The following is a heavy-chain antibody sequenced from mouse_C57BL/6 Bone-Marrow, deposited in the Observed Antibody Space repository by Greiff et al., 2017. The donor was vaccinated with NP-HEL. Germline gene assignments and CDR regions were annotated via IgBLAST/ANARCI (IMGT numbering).Heavy chain of an antibody. CDR3: ARLPHYFDY. CDR2: ISSGGSYT. J-gene: IGHJ2*01. Sequence: EVMLVESGGDLVKPGGSLKLSCAASGFTFSSYGMSWVCQTPDKRLEWVATISSGGSYTYYPDSVKGRFTISRDNAKNTLYLQMSSLKSEDTAMYYCARLPHYFDYWGQGTTLTVSS. D-gene: IGHD5-1*01. V-gene: IGHV5-6*01. CDR1: GFTFSSYG.